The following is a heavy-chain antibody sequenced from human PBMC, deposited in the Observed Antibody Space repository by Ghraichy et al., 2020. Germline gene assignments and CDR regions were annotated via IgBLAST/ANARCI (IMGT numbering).Heavy chain of an antibody. D-gene: IGHD3-3*01. CDR2: ISSSSTI. Sequence: GGSLRLSCAASGFTFSSYSMNWVRQAPGKGLEWVSYISSSSTIYYADSVKGRFTISRDNAKNSLYLQMNSLRDEDTAVYYCGGAEEWLLGDYYYYGMDVWGQGTTVTVSS. CDR3: GGAEEWLLGDYYYYGMDV. J-gene: IGHJ6*02. V-gene: IGHV3-48*02. CDR1: GFTFSSYS.